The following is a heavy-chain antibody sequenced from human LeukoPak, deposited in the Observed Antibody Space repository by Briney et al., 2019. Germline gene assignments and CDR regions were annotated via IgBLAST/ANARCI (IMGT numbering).Heavy chain of an antibody. V-gene: IGHV3-7*01. CDR3: ARDFREDRYMGNYFDY. J-gene: IGHJ4*02. D-gene: IGHD3-16*02. Sequence: GGSLRLSCAASGFTFSSYSMNWVRQAPGKGLEWVAQIKYDGSEQSYVDSVKGRFTISRDNGRNSLYLQMNSLRDEDTAVYYCARDFREDRYMGNYFDYWGQGTLVTVSS. CDR1: GFTFSSYS. CDR2: IKYDGSEQ.